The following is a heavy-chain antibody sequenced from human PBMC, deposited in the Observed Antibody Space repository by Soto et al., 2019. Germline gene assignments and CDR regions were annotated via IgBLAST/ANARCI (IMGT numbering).Heavy chain of an antibody. J-gene: IGHJ2*01. D-gene: IGHD4-17*01. V-gene: IGHV1-8*01. CDR2: MNPNSGNT. CDR3: ARPDFGDYWYFDL. CDR1: GYTFTSYD. Sequence: QVQLVQSGAEVKKPGASVKVSCKASGYTFTSYDINWVRQATGQGLEWMGWMNPNSGNTGYAQKFQGRVTITADESVTTVYMELNSLRTEDTAVYYCARPDFGDYWYFDLWGRGTLVTVSS.